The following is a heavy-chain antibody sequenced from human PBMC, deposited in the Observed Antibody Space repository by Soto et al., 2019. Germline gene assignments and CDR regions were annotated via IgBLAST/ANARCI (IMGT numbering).Heavy chain of an antibody. D-gene: IGHD3-22*01. V-gene: IGHV3-21*01. CDR3: ARDQATDSSGYYYPSPFDY. Sequence: GGSLRLSCAASGFTFSSYSMNWVRQAPGKGLEWVSSISSSSSYIYYADSVKGRFTISRDNAKNSLYLQMNSLRAEDTAVYYCARDQATDSSGYYYPSPFDYWGQGTLVTVSS. CDR1: GFTFSSYS. J-gene: IGHJ4*02. CDR2: ISSSSSYI.